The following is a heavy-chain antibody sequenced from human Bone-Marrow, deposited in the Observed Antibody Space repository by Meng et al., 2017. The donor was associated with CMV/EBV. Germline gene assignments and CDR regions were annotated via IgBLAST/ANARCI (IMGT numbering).Heavy chain of an antibody. CDR2: IYPGDSDT. CDR1: GYSFTSYW. J-gene: IGHJ4*02. Sequence: KVSCKASGYSFTSYWIGWVRQMPGKGLEWMGIIYPGDSDTRYSPSFQGQVTISADRSISTPYLQWSSLKAPETAMYYCATLQSAFDYWGQGTRVTVSS. D-gene: IGHD4-11*01. CDR3: ATLQSAFDY. V-gene: IGHV5-51*01.